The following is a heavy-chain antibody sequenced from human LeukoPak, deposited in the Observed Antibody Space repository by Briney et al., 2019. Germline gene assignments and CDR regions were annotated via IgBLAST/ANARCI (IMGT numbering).Heavy chain of an antibody. CDR2: INTNTGNP. D-gene: IGHD1-1*01. Sequence: ASVKVSCKASGYTFTSYYMHWVRQAPGQGLEWMGWINTNTGNPTYAQGFTGRFVFSLDTSVSTAYLQISSLKAEDTAVYYCARGVIWNDVFREVVAFDIWGQGTMVTVSS. CDR1: GYTFTSYY. J-gene: IGHJ3*02. V-gene: IGHV7-4-1*02. CDR3: ARGVIWNDVFREVVAFDI.